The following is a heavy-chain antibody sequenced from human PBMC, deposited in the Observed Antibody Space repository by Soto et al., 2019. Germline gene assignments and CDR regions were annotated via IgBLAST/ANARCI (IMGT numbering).Heavy chain of an antibody. CDR3: ARDKEQWLAQGSPYFDY. CDR1: GYTFTSYY. J-gene: IGHJ4*02. Sequence: ASVKVSCKASGYTFTSYYMHWVRQAPGQGLEWMGIINPSGGSTSYAQKFQGRVTMTRDTSTSTVYMELSSLRSEDTAVYYCARDKEQWLAQGSPYFDYWGQGTLVTVSS. D-gene: IGHD6-19*01. CDR2: INPSGGST. V-gene: IGHV1-46*01.